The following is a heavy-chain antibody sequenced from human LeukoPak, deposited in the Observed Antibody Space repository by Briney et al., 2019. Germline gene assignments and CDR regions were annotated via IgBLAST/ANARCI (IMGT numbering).Heavy chain of an antibody. J-gene: IGHJ4*02. D-gene: IGHD3-22*01. CDR2: IYYSGST. V-gene: IGHV4-59*12. CDR1: GGSISNYY. Sequence: SETLSLTCTVSGGSISNYYWSWIRQPPGKGLEWIGYIYYSGSTNYNPSLKSRVTISVDTSKNQFSLKLSSVTAADTAVYYCARDTYYYDSSGYLSFDYWGQGTLVTVSS. CDR3: ARDTYYYDSSGYLSFDY.